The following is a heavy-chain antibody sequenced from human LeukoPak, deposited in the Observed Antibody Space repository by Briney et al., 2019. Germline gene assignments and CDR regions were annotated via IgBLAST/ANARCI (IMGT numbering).Heavy chain of an antibody. CDR2: ISGGSSYI. CDR3: ARGDYYDSSPHY. CDR1: GFTFSSYE. D-gene: IGHD3-22*01. V-gene: IGHV3-21*01. Sequence: GGSLRLSCAASGFTFSSYEMNWVRQAPGKGLEWVASISGGSSYIFHADSVKGRFTISRDNSKNSVFLQMNSLRVDDTALYYCARGDYYDSSPHYWGQGTLVIVSS. J-gene: IGHJ1*01.